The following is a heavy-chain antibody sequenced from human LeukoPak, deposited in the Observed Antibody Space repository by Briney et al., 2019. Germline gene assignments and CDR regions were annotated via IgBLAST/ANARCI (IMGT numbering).Heavy chain of an antibody. V-gene: IGHV4-59*08. Sequence: SETPSLTCNVSGGSISNYYWSWIRQPPGKGLEWIGYIYYSGSTNYNPSLKSRVTISVDTSKNQFSLRLNSVTAADTAVYYCARLHIDSSNWYTTDYWGQGTLVTVSS. CDR1: GGSISNYY. J-gene: IGHJ4*02. CDR3: ARLHIDSSNWYTTDY. D-gene: IGHD6-13*01. CDR2: IYYSGST.